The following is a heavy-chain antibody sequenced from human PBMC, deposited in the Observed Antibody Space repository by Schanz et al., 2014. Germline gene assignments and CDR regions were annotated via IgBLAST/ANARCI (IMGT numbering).Heavy chain of an antibody. CDR3: AKVGLYYYGSGFDY. CDR1: GFTFSNYA. D-gene: IGHD3-10*01. J-gene: IGHJ4*02. CDR2: ISPSSSYI. V-gene: IGHV3-21*01. Sequence: EVQLVESGGGLVQPGGSLRLSCAASGFTFSNYAMHWVRQAPGKGLEYISSISPSSSYIYYADSVKGRFTISRDNAKNSLYLQMNSLRAEDTAVYYCAKVGLYYYGSGFDYWGQGTLVTVSS.